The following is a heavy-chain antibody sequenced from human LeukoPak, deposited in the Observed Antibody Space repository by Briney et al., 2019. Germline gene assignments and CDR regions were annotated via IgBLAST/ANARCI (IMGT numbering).Heavy chain of an antibody. Sequence: PSETLSLTCTVSDGSISGYYWSWIRQPPGKGLEWIGYIYYSGRTNYNPALKSRVNISIDTSKGHFSLNLSCMTAADTAVYYCARFSSSWYLFDFWGQGTLVSVSS. V-gene: IGHV4-59*01. CDR2: IYYSGRT. CDR3: ARFSSSWYLFDF. J-gene: IGHJ4*02. CDR1: DGSISGYY. D-gene: IGHD6-13*01.